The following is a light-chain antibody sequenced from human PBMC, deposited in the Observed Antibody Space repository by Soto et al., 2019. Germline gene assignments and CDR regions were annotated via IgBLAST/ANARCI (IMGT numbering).Light chain of an antibody. V-gene: IGKV3-20*01. Sequence: FVLTQSPGTLSFSPGERATLSCSSSQSLTNSFIAWYQQRPGQAPRLLIYDTSSRASGIPDRFSGSGSGTDFTLTISRLETEDFAVFYCQQYGTSEIIFGQGTRLEIK. J-gene: IGKJ5*01. CDR2: DTS. CDR3: QQYGTSEII. CDR1: QSLTNSF.